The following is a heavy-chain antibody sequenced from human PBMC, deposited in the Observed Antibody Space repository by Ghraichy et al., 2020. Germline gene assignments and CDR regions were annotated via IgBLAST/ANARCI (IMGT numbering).Heavy chain of an antibody. D-gene: IGHD4-23*01. CDR1: GFTFSGYS. V-gene: IGHV3-48*02. CDR2: ISSSGRNI. CDR3: ARGSAVVRFYYYAGLDV. J-gene: IGHJ6*02. Sequence: GGSLRLSCVGSGFTFSGYSMNWVRQSPGKGLEWVSHISSSGRNIFYADSVKGRFTISRDNAKNSLSLQMNSLRDEDTAVYYCARGSAVVRFYYYAGLDVWSQGTTVPVSS.